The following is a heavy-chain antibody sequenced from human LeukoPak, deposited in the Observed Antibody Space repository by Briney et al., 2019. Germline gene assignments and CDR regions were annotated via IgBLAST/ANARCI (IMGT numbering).Heavy chain of an antibody. CDR3: ARVGSGYDWASSYYYYYMDV. Sequence: TGGSPRLSCAASGFTFSSYSMNWVRQAPGKGLEWVANINQDGSETYYVDSVKGRFTISRDNAKNSLYLQMNSLRAEDTAVYYCARVGSGYDWASSYYYYYMDVWGKGTTVTVSS. CDR1: GFTFSSYS. J-gene: IGHJ6*03. D-gene: IGHD5-12*01. V-gene: IGHV3-7*01. CDR2: INQDGSET.